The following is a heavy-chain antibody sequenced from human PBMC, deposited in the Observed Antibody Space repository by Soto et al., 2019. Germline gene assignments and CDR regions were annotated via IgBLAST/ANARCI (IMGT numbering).Heavy chain of an antibody. CDR2: IYYSGST. CDR3: ASSHSYDRSCYYPPFDY. V-gene: IGHV4-61*01. D-gene: IGHD3-22*01. J-gene: IGHJ4*02. CDR1: GGCVSSGSYY. Sequence: SETLSLTCTVSGGCVSSGSYYWSWIRQPPGKGLEWIGYIYYSGSTNYNPSLKSRVTISVDTSSNQFSLKLISVTAADTAVYYCASSHSYDRSCYYPPFDYCGQGHLV.